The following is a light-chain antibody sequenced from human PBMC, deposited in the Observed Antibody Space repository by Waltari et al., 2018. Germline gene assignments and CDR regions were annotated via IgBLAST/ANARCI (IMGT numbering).Light chain of an antibody. CDR2: VNN. V-gene: IGLV1-40*01. Sequence: QSVLTQPPSVSGAPGQRVTISCTGSSSNIGEGYGVHWYQQLPGTAPKLLIYVNNNRPSGVPDRFSGSKSGTSASLAITGLQAEDEADYYCQSYDSSLSGSVFGGGTKLTVL. CDR1: SSNIGEGYG. J-gene: IGLJ2*01. CDR3: QSYDSSLSGSV.